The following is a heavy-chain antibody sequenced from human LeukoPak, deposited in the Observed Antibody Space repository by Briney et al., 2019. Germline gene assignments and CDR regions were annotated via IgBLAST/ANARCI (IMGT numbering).Heavy chain of an antibody. CDR2: TYYRSKWYN. J-gene: IGHJ4*02. CDR1: GDSVSSNIAA. Sequence: SQTLSLTCAISGDSVSSNIAAWNWIRQSPSRGLEWLGRTYYRSKWYNDYAGSVKSRMTITPDTSKNQFSLQLNSVTPEDTAVYFCARFSSATGVFHYWGQGTLVTLSS. D-gene: IGHD2-15*01. CDR3: ARFSSATGVFHY. V-gene: IGHV6-1*01.